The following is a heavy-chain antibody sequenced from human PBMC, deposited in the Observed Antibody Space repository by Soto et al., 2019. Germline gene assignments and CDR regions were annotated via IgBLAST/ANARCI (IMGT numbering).Heavy chain of an antibody. CDR3: ARDTDRQQLGGNRYYGIDV. Sequence: QVQLVQSGAEVKKPGSSVTVSCKASGGTFGNSAISWVRQAPGQGLEWMGGITPIFPTPDYAQKFQGRVRXTXDQXTSTAHMELTSLRSEDTGVYYCARDTDRQQLGGNRYYGIDVWGQGTTVTVSS. CDR1: GGTFGNSA. D-gene: IGHD1-1*01. CDR2: ITPIFPTP. V-gene: IGHV1-69*05. J-gene: IGHJ6*02.